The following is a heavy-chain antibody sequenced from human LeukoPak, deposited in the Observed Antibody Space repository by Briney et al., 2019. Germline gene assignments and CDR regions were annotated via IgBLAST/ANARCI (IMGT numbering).Heavy chain of an antibody. V-gene: IGHV3-48*02. CDR3: AREVADGSGWYLDYYYGMDV. Sequence: PGGSLRLSCAASGFTFSSYSMNWVRQAPGKGLEWVSYISSSSSTIYYADSVKGRFTISRDNAKNSLYLQMNSLRDEDTAVYYCAREVADGSGWYLDYYYGMDVWGQGTTVTVSS. CDR1: GFTFSSYS. CDR2: ISSSSSTI. D-gene: IGHD6-19*01. J-gene: IGHJ6*02.